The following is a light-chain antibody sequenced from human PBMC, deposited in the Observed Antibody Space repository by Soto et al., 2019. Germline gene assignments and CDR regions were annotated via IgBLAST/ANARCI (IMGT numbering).Light chain of an antibody. CDR1: QGIRTD. CDR3: LHDYNYPRT. Sequence: AIQMTQSPSSLSASVGDRVTITCRASQGIRTDLGWYQQKPGKAPKLLIYAASSLHSGVPSRFSGSGSGTDFTLTISSLQPEDFATYYCLHDYNYPRTFGQGTKLEIK. V-gene: IGKV1-6*01. J-gene: IGKJ2*01. CDR2: AAS.